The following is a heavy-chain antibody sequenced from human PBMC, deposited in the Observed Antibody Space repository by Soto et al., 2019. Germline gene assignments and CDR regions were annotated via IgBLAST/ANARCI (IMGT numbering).Heavy chain of an antibody. CDR1: GFTFSNAW. Sequence: EVQLVESGGGLVKPGGSLRLSCAASGFTFSNAWMSWVRQAPGKGLEWVGRIKSKTDGGTTDYAAPVKGRFTISRDDSKNTLYLQMNSLKTEDTAVYYCTTGWYSRGWGYYGMDVWGQGTTVTVSS. CDR2: IKSKTDGGTT. V-gene: IGHV3-15*01. CDR3: TTGWYSRGWGYYGMDV. D-gene: IGHD6-19*01. J-gene: IGHJ6*02.